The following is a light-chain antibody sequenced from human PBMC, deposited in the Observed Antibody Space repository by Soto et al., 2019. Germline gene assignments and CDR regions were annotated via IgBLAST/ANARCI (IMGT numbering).Light chain of an antibody. Sequence: QSVLTQPPSMSGAPGQRVTISCTGSSSNIGAGYNVHWYQQLPGTAPKLLIYDNNNRPSGVPDRFSGSKSGTSASLAITGLQAEDEADYYCQSYDSSLSAPVVFGGGTKLTVL. CDR2: DNN. CDR3: QSYDSSLSAPVV. CDR1: SSNIGAGYN. V-gene: IGLV1-40*01. J-gene: IGLJ2*01.